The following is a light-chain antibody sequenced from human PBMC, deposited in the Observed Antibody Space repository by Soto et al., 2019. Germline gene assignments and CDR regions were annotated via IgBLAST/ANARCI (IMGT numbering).Light chain of an antibody. CDR1: SSDVGAHNY. CDR2: DVS. V-gene: IGLV2-14*03. Sequence: QSVLTQPASVSGSPGQSIAISCTGTSSDVGAHNYVSWYQQHPGKAPKLIIYDVSNRPSGVSTRFSAFKSGNTASLTISGLQAEDEDDYYCSSYTYTSTIVIFGGGTKVTVL. CDR3: SSYTYTSTIVI. J-gene: IGLJ2*01.